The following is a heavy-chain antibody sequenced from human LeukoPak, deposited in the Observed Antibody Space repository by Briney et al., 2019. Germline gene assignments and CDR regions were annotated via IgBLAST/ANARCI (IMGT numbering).Heavy chain of an antibody. V-gene: IGHV4-30-4*01. D-gene: IGHD4-17*01. CDR3: ARDLGEEHDYGDYGRPNYYYYGMDV. CDR2: IYYSGST. CDR1: GGSISSGDYY. J-gene: IGHJ6*02. Sequence: SQTLSLTCTVSGGSISSGDYYWSWIRQPPGKGLEWIGYIYYSGSTYYNPSLKSRVTISVDTSKNQFSLKLSSVTAADTAVYYCARDLGEEHDYGDYGRPNYYYYGMDVWGQGTTVTVSS.